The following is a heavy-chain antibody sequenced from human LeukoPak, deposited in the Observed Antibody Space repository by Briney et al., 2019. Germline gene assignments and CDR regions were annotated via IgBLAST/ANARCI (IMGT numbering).Heavy chain of an antibody. CDR3: AKLRGRPSLWYFDL. CDR1: GSTFSSYA. J-gene: IGHJ2*01. CDR2: ISGSGGST. Sequence: QPGGSLRLSCAASGSTFSSYAMSWVRQAPGKGLEWVSAISGSGGSTYYADSVKGRFTISRDNSKNTLYLQMNSLRAEDTAVYYCAKLRGRPSLWYFDLWGRGTLVTVSS. V-gene: IGHV3-23*01.